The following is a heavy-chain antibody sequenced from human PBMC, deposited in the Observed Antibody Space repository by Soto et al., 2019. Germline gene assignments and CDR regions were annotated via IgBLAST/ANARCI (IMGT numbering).Heavy chain of an antibody. Sequence: GASVKVSCKASGYTFIDYFMHWVRQAPGQGLEWMGWINPYSGGADYAQSFQGRVTMTRDTSISTVYMELSRLRFDDTAVYYCARVIRGAYYNSPLDTWGQGTVVTASS. CDR3: ARVIRGAYYNSPLDT. V-gene: IGHV1-2*02. D-gene: IGHD3-10*01. CDR2: INPYSGGA. J-gene: IGHJ5*02. CDR1: GYTFIDYF.